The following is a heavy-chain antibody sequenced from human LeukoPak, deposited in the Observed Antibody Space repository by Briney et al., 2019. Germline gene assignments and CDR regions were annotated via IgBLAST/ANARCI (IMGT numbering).Heavy chain of an antibody. D-gene: IGHD3-10*01. Sequence: TLSLTCTVSGGSISSGGYLWSWIRQNPGKGLEWIGYIYHGGNTYYNPSLKSRVTISVDTSKNQFSLKLSSVTAADTAVYYCARVRYYGSGEEIDPWGQGTLVTVSS. CDR1: GGSISSGGYL. V-gene: IGHV4-31*03. CDR2: IYHGGNT. J-gene: IGHJ5*02. CDR3: ARVRYYGSGEEIDP.